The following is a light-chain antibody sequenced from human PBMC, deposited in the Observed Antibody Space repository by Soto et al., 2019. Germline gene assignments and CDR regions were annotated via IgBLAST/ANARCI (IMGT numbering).Light chain of an antibody. CDR3: ISYKSSSTSYV. Sequence: GLTKPASVSGSPGQSITISCTGTSSDVGGYNYVAWYQQHPGKVPRLMIYEVSNRPSGVSNRFSGSKSGSTASLTISGLQAEDEADYYCISYKSSSTSYVFGPGIKVTV. V-gene: IGLV2-14*01. CDR1: SSDVGGYNY. CDR2: EVS. J-gene: IGLJ1*01.